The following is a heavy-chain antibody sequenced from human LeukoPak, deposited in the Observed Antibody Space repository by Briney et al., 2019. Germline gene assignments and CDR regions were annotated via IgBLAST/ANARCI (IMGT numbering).Heavy chain of an antibody. J-gene: IGHJ4*02. Sequence: PSQTLSLTCTVSGGSISSGGYYWSWIRQQPGKGLEWIGYIYYSGSTYYNPSLKSRVTISVDTSKNQFSLKLSSVTAADTAVYYCARDSSGYYFDYWGQGTLVTVSS. D-gene: IGHD3-22*01. CDR1: GGSISSGGYY. CDR2: IYYSGST. CDR3: ARDSSGYYFDY. V-gene: IGHV4-31*03.